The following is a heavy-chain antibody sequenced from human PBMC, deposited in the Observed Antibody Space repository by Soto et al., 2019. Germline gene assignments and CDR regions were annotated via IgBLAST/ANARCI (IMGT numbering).Heavy chain of an antibody. J-gene: IGHJ4*02. V-gene: IGHV1-69*12. CDR3: ARSLGMATREIGYFDY. Sequence: QVQLVQSGAEVKKPGSSVKVSCKASGGTFSSYAISWVRQAPGQGLEWMGGIIPIFGTANYAQKFQGRVTITADESTSTAYMELRSLRSEDTAVYYCARSLGMATREIGYFDYWGQGTLVTVSS. D-gene: IGHD5-12*01. CDR2: IIPIFGTA. CDR1: GGTFSSYA.